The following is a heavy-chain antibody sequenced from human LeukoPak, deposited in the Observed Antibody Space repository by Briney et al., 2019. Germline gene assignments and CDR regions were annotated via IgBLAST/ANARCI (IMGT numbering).Heavy chain of an antibody. Sequence: PGGFLRLSCAASGFTFSSYWMSWVRQAPGKGLEWVANIKQDGSEKYYVDSVKGRFTISRDNAKNSLYLQMNSLRAEDTAVYYCARYPGGYYYGMDVWGKGTTVTVSS. CDR3: ARYPGGYYYGMDV. CDR2: IKQDGSEK. CDR1: GFTFSSYW. D-gene: IGHD3-10*01. J-gene: IGHJ6*04. V-gene: IGHV3-7*03.